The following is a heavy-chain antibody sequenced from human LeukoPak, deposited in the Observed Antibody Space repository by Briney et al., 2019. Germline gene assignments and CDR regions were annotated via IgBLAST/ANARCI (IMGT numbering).Heavy chain of an antibody. CDR3: ARGHPNVLRYFDWLLHNWFDP. V-gene: IGHV1-18*04. Sequence: GAPVKVSCKASGYTFTSYGISWVRQAPGQGLEWMGWISAYNGNTNYAQKLQGRVTMTTDTSTSTAYMELRSLRSDDTAVYYCARGHPNVLRYFDWLLHNWFDPWGQGTLVTVSS. CDR1: GYTFTSYG. D-gene: IGHD3-9*01. CDR2: ISAYNGNT. J-gene: IGHJ5*02.